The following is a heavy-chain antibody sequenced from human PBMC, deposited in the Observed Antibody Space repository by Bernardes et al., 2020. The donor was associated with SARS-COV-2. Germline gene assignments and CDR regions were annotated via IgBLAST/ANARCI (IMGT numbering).Heavy chain of an antibody. CDR3: AAVTWSQRDDFDV. V-gene: IGHV1-2*02. CDR2: IHPNSGDT. CDR1: GYTFTDYY. Sequence: ASVKVSCKASGYTFTDYYIHWVRQPPGQGLEWMGWIHPNSGDTKYAQNFQGRVTITRDTSISTAYMELSRLTSDDTAVYFCAAVTWSQRDDFDVWGQGTMVTVSS. D-gene: IGHD1-26*01. J-gene: IGHJ3*01.